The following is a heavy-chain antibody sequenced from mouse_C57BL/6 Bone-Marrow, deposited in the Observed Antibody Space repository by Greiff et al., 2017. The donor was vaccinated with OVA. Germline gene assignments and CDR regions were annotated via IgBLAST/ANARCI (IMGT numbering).Heavy chain of an antibody. CDR3: ARDGLLRDYAMDY. CDR2: IYPGSGST. V-gene: IGHV1-55*01. D-gene: IGHD2-3*01. CDR1: GYTFTSYW. J-gene: IGHJ4*01. Sequence: QVQLQQPGAELVKPGASVKMSCKASGYTFTSYWITWVKQRPGQGLEWIGDIYPGSGSTNYNEKFKSKATLTVDTSSSTAYMQLSSLTSEDSAVYYCARDGLLRDYAMDYWGQGTSVTVSS.